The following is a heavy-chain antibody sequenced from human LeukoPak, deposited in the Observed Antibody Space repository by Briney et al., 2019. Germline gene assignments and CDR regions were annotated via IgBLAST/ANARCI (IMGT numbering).Heavy chain of an antibody. CDR1: GFTFSSYW. CDR3: ARSGYSYGLIPYYFDY. Sequence: GGSLRLSCAASGFTFSSYWMSWVRQAPGKGLEWVANIKQGGSEKYYVDSVKGRFTISRDNAKNSLYLQMNSLRAEDTAVYYCARSGYSYGLIPYYFDYWGQGTLVTVSS. CDR2: IKQGGSEK. D-gene: IGHD5-18*01. J-gene: IGHJ4*02. V-gene: IGHV3-7*03.